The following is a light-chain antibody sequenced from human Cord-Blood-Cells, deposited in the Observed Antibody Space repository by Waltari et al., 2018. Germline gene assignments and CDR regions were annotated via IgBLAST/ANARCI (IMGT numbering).Light chain of an antibody. CDR2: QDS. Sequence: SYELTQPPSVSVSPGQTASITCSGDKLGDKYACWYQQKPGQSPVLVIYQDSKRPSGIPEGFSGSKSGNTASLTISGTQAMDEADYYCQAWDSSTAWVFGGGTKLTVL. V-gene: IGLV3-1*01. J-gene: IGLJ2*01. CDR1: KLGDKY. CDR3: QAWDSSTAWV.